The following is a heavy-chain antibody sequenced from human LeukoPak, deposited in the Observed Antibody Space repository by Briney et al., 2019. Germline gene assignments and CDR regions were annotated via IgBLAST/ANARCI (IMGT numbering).Heavy chain of an antibody. CDR3: ARGMYVWGSYSDY. V-gene: IGHV3-21*01. D-gene: IGHD3-16*01. CDR1: GFTFSSYG. J-gene: IGHJ4*02. CDR2: ISSSSSYI. Sequence: GGSLRLSCAASGFTFSSYGMHWVRQAPGKGLEWGSSISSSSSYIYYADSVKGRFTISRDNAKNSLYLQMNSLRAEDTAVYYCARGMYVWGSYSDYWGQGTLVTVSS.